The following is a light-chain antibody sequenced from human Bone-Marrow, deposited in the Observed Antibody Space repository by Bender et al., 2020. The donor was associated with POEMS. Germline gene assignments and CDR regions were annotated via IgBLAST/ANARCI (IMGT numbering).Light chain of an antibody. Sequence: SYVLTQPPSVSVAPGQTASIPCGGYNIGTKGVHWYQQKPGQAPVLVVYDDSDRPSGIPERFSGSNSGNTATLTISGTQALDEADYFCQAWDNSVVVFGGGTKLTVL. J-gene: IGLJ2*01. CDR1: NIGTKG. CDR2: DDS. CDR3: QAWDNSVVV. V-gene: IGLV3-21*02.